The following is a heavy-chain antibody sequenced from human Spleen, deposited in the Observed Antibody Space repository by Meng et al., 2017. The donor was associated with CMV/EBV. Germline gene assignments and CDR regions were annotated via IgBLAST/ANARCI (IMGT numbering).Heavy chain of an antibody. CDR1: GTCSGSG. D-gene: IGHD2-2*01. J-gene: IGHJ5*02. CDR3: AREGASCSSTNCAFDP. Sequence: GTCSGSGVSWMRQVPGQGLEWMGGIIPIYGTTNYTQKFQGRLTINTDESTAAAYMELSSLRSEDTAFYYCAREGASCSSTNCAFDPWGQGTLVTVSS. V-gene: IGHV1-69*05. CDR2: IIPIYGTT.